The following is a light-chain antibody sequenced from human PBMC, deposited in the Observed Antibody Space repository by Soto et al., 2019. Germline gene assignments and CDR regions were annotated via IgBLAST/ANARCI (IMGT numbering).Light chain of an antibody. J-gene: IGKJ1*01. CDR3: QQYYSYPRT. CDR2: ASS. Sequence: AIRVTQSPSSISASPGDRVTITCRASQHISSFLAWYQQRPGKAPNLLLYASSSLQSGVPSRFSGSGSGTDVTLTLSNLQSEDFGTYYSQQYYSYPRTFGQGTKVEIK. CDR1: QHISSF. V-gene: IGKV1-8*01.